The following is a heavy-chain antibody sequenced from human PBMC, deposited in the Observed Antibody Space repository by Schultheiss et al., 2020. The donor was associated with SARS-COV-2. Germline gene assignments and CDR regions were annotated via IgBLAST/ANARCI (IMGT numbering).Heavy chain of an antibody. CDR1: GFTFSDYY. V-gene: IGHV4-38-2*01. J-gene: IGHJ4*02. CDR2: IYHSGST. CDR3: ARVLPNRYGYVLFDY. Sequence: GSLRLSCAASGFTFSDYYMSWIRQAPGKGLEWIGSIYHSGSTYYNPSLKSRVTISVDTSKNQFSLKLSSVTAADTAVYYCARVLPNRYGYVLFDYWGQGTLVTVSS. D-gene: IGHD5-18*01.